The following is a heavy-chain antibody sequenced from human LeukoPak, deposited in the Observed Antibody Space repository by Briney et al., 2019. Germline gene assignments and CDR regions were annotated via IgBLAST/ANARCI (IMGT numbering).Heavy chain of an antibody. V-gene: IGHV4-34*01. Sequence: KPSETLSLTCAVYGGSFSGYYWSWIRQPPGKGLEWIGEINHSGSTNYNPSLKSRVTISVDTSKNQFSLKLSSVTAADTAVYYCARDRIYSGYDFDYWGQEPWSPSPQ. CDR1: GGSFSGYY. CDR2: INHSGST. D-gene: IGHD5-12*01. CDR3: ARDRIYSGYDFDY. J-gene: IGHJ4*01.